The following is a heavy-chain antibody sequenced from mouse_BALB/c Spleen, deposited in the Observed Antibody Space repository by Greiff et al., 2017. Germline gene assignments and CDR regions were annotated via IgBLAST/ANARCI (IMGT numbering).Heavy chain of an antibody. CDR1: GYTFSSYW. J-gene: IGHJ3*01. CDR3: ARGGGNYRFAY. D-gene: IGHD2-1*01. CDR2: ILPGSGST. Sequence: QVQLQQSGAELMKPGASVKISCKATGYTFSSYWIEWVKQRPGHGLEWIGEILPGSGSTNYNEKFKGKATFTADTSSNTAYMQLSSLTSEDSAVYYGARGGGNYRFAYWGQGTLVTVSA. V-gene: IGHV1-9*01.